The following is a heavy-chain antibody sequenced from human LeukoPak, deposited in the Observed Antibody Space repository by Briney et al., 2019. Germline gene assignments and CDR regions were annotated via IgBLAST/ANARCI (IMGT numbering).Heavy chain of an antibody. CDR1: GFTFSSYA. CDR2: ISSNGGST. CDR3: LKGYCSIISCYGDN. J-gene: IGHJ4*02. Sequence: GGSLRLSCAASGFTFSSYAMHWVRQAPGKGLEYVSAISSNGGSTYYADSVKGRFTISRDNSKNTLYLQMSSLRAEDTAVYYCLKGYCSIISCYGDNWGQGTLVTVSS. D-gene: IGHD2-2*01. V-gene: IGHV3-64D*06.